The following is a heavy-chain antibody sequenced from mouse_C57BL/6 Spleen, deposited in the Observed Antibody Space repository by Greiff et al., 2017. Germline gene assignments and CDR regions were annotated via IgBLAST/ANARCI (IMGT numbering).Heavy chain of an antibody. CDR2: IDPENGDT. D-gene: IGHD2-5*01. V-gene: IGHV14-4*01. Sequence: EVHLVESGAELVRPGASVKLSCTASGFNIKDDYMHWVKQRPEQGLEWIGWIDPENGDTEYASKFQGKATITADTSSNTAYLQLSSLTSEDTAVYYCTGFYYSNFDYWGQGTTLTVSS. J-gene: IGHJ2*01. CDR3: TGFYYSNFDY. CDR1: GFNIKDDY.